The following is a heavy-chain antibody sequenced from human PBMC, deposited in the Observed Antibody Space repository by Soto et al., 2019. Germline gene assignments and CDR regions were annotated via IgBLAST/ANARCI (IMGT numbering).Heavy chain of an antibody. CDR1: GASISSSNW. J-gene: IGHJ4*02. CDR3: ARRWGEGRVDY. CDR2: IYHSGST. Sequence: QVQLQESGPGLVKPSGTLSLTCAVSGASISSSNWWSWVRQPPGKGLEWIGEIYHSGSTNYNPSPHSRVNISVDKAKHQVPLKRSSVIAADTAVYYCARRWGEGRVDYWGQGTLVTVSS. D-gene: IGHD3-10*01. V-gene: IGHV4-4*02.